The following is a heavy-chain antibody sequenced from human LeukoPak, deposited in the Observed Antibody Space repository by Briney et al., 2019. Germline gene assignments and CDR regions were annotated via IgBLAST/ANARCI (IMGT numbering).Heavy chain of an antibody. D-gene: IGHD2-21*01. Sequence: GAPLQISCKGSGCRFTSYWIAWVRQMPGRGLEWMGFIYPGDSDTSYSTSFQGQVTISADKSISTAYLQWSSLKASDSAIYYCARRGRVSEYFDSWGQGTLVAVSS. J-gene: IGHJ4*02. V-gene: IGHV5-51*01. CDR3: ARRGRVSEYFDS. CDR1: GCRFTSYW. CDR2: IYPGDSDT.